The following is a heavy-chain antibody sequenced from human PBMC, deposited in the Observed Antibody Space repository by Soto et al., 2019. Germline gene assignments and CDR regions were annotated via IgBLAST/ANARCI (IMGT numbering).Heavy chain of an antibody. J-gene: IGHJ4*02. D-gene: IGHD5-12*01. CDR1: GFTFSSYS. CDR2: ISSSSSYI. CDR3: ASLVEMATIYDY. Sequence: GGSLRLSCAASGFTFSSYSMNWVRQAPGKGLEWVSSISSSSSYIYYADSVKGRFTISRDNAKNSLYLQMNSLRAEDTAVYYCASLVEMATIYDYWGQGTLVTVSS. V-gene: IGHV3-21*01.